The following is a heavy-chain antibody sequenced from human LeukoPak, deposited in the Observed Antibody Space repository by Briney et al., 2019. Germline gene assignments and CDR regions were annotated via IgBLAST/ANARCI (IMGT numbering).Heavy chain of an antibody. D-gene: IGHD3-10*01. Sequence: PGGSLRLSCAASGFTFSGSGMHWVRHAPGKGLVWVSRIKGDGSETNYADSVKGRFTVSRDNAKNTLFLQMNSLRAEDTAVYFCARVVDLGSGSCASWGQGTLVTVSS. CDR1: GFTFSGSG. CDR2: IKGDGSET. CDR3: ARVVDLGSGSCAS. V-gene: IGHV3-74*01. J-gene: IGHJ4*02.